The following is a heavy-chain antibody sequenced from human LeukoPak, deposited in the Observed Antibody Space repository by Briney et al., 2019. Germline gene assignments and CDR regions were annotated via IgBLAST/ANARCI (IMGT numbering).Heavy chain of an antibody. CDR1: GYTFTGYY. CDR3: ARASFSMVRGVIITAYYYYMDV. J-gene: IGHJ6*03. Sequence: ASVKVSCKASGYTFTGYYMHWVRQAPGQGLEWVGWINPKNGGSNYAQKFQGRVTMTRDRSISTAYMELSRLTSDDTAVYYCARASFSMVRGVIITAYYYYMDVWGKGTTVTISS. D-gene: IGHD3-10*01. CDR2: INPKNGGS. V-gene: IGHV1-2*02.